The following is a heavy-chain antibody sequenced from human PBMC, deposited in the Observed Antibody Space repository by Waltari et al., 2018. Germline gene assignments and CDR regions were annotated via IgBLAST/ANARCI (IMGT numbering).Heavy chain of an antibody. CDR1: GFTFSDFY. Sequence: EGPLVESGGGLVQPGGSLRLSCAASGFTFSDFYMHWVRQAPGKGLVWVSRIKADGSGATYADSVRGRFTISRDNTKSTLYLQMNSLRVDDTAVYYCANHRPGGYGMAVWGQGTTVTVSS. V-gene: IGHV3-74*01. CDR2: IKADGSGA. D-gene: IGHD2-15*01. J-gene: IGHJ6*02. CDR3: ANHRPGGYGMAV.